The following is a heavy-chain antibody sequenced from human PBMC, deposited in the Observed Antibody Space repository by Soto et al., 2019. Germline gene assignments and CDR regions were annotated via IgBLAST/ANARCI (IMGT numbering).Heavy chain of an antibody. CDR2: ISDSGSTI. D-gene: IGHD6-13*01. V-gene: IGHV3-11*01. CDR1: GSTSSDYY. CDR3: ARDRSSSWYGRGYHYYGMDV. J-gene: IGHJ6*02. Sequence: QVQLVESGGGLVKPGGSLRLSCAASGSTSSDYYMSWIRQAPGKGLEWVSYISDSGSTIYHADSVRGRFTISRDNAKNSLYLQMNSLRAEDTAVYYCARDRSSSWYGRGYHYYGMDVWGQGTTVTVSS.